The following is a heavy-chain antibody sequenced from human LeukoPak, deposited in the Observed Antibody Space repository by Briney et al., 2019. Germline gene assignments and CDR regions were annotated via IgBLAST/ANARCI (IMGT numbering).Heavy chain of an antibody. V-gene: IGHV1-18*01. CDR1: GYTFTSYG. CDR3: ARVGYCGGDCYSGIYYYYYGMDV. D-gene: IGHD2-21*02. CDR2: ISAYNGNT. J-gene: IGHJ6*02. Sequence: VASVKVSCKASGYTFTSYGISWVRQAPGQGLEWMGWISAYNGNTNYAQKLQGRVTMTTDTSTSTAYMELRSLRSDDTAVYYCARVGYCGGDCYSGIYYYYYGMDVRGQGTTVTVSS.